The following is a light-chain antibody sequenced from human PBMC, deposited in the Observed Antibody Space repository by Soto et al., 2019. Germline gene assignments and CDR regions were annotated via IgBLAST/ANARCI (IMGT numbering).Light chain of an antibody. V-gene: IGKV1-5*03. CDR2: KAS. Sequence: DIQMTQSPSTLSASVGDRVTITCRASQSIDKWLAWYQQKPGKAPKLLSYKASLLQSGVPSRFSGSGSGTEFTLTISSLQPDDVGSYFCQQYNRFSWTFGQGTKVEIK. CDR1: QSIDKW. CDR3: QQYNRFSWT. J-gene: IGKJ1*01.